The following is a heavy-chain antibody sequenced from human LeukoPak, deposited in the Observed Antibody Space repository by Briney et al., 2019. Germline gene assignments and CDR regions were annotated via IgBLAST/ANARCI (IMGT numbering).Heavy chain of an antibody. V-gene: IGHV3-23*01. CDR2: ITTSDGNT. J-gene: IGHJ4*02. CDR1: GFTFSSYT. Sequence: GGFLRLSCAASGFTFSSYTMSWVRQAPGKGLEWVSTITTSDGNTYYADSVKGRFTVSRDNSKNTLFLQMNSLRAEDTAVYYCAKDGGLWVSAHWGDSWGRGTLVTVSS. D-gene: IGHD7-27*01. CDR3: AKDGGLWVSAHWGDS.